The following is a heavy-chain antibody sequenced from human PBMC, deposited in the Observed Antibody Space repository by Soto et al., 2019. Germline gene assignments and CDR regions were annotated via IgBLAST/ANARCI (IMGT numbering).Heavy chain of an antibody. D-gene: IGHD4-4*01. CDR2: ISSTGRTI. CDR3: ARESAMTTVTTAVAFDV. Sequence: PGGSLRLSCGASGFTFSNYYMSWIRQAPGKGLEWVSYISSTGRTIYYADSVKGRFTISRDNVENSLYLQMNSLRAEDTAVYYCARESAMTTVTTAVAFDVWGQGTVVTVSS. CDR1: GFTFSNYY. J-gene: IGHJ3*01. V-gene: IGHV3-11*01.